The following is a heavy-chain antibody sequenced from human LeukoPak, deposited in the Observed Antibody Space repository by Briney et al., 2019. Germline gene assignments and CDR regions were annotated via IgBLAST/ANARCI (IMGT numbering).Heavy chain of an antibody. CDR3: AGAGGVYCSGGSGSGHWFDP. D-gene: IGHD2-15*01. V-gene: IGHV4-39*01. CDR1: GGSINSSNYD. Sequence: SGTLSLTCSVSGGSINSSNYDWGWIPQPPGQGLEWIGNIYHSGSNHYNASLKSRVTISVDTSKNQFSLKLTSGTVAEKVVYFCAGAGGVYCSGGSGSGHWFDPWGQGTLVTVSS. J-gene: IGHJ5*02. CDR2: IYHSGSN.